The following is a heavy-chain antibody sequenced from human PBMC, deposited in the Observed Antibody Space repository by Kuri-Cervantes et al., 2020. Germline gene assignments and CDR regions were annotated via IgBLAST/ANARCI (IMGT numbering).Heavy chain of an antibody. V-gene: IGHV3-21*01. J-gene: IGHJ4*02. CDR1: GGTFDDYA. D-gene: IGHD2-15*01. Sequence: GGSLRLSCAASGGTFDDYAMHWVRQAPGKGLEWVSSISSSSSYIYYADSVKGRFTISRDNTKNSLYLQMNSLTAEDTAVYYCARDRTSVVDPFDYWGQGTLVTVSS. CDR3: ARDRTSVVDPFDY. CDR2: ISSSSSYI.